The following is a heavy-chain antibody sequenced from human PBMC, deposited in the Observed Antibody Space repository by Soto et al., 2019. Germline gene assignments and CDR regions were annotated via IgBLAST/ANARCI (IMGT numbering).Heavy chain of an antibody. Sequence: GSLRLSCAASGFTLSNYGMHWVRQAPGKGLEWVAVIWYDGSKKFYADSVKGRFSISRDTSKNTLDLQMNSPRAEDTAVYYCARSDYDSSGYYLDYWGQGTLVTVSS. CDR3: ARSDYDSSGYYLDY. CDR1: GFTLSNYG. CDR2: IWYDGSKK. J-gene: IGHJ4*02. V-gene: IGHV3-33*01. D-gene: IGHD3-22*01.